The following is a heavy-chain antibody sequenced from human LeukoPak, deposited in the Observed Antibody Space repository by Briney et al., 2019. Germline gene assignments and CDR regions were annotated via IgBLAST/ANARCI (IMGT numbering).Heavy chain of an antibody. Sequence: PSETLSLTCTVSGGSISSYYWSWIRQPPGKGLEWIGYIHYSGSTNYNPSLKSRVTISVDTSKNQFSLKLSSVTAADTAVYYCARGGLTTVTDWFDPWGQGTLVTVSS. CDR1: GGSISSYY. D-gene: IGHD4-17*01. CDR2: IHYSGST. CDR3: ARGGLTTVTDWFDP. J-gene: IGHJ5*02. V-gene: IGHV4-59*01.